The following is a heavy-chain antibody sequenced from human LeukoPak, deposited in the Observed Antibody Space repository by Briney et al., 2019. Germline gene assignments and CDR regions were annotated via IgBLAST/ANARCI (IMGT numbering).Heavy chain of an antibody. CDR3: ARDSLWFGELSPFDY. CDR1: GFTFSSYS. CDR2: ISSSSSYI. J-gene: IGHJ4*02. D-gene: IGHD3-10*01. Sequence: SGGSLRLSCAASGFTFSSYSMNWVRQAPGKGLEWVSSISSSSSYIYYADSVKGRFTISRDNAKNSLYLQMNSLRAEDTAVYYCARDSLWFGELSPFDYWGQGTLVTVSS. V-gene: IGHV3-21*01.